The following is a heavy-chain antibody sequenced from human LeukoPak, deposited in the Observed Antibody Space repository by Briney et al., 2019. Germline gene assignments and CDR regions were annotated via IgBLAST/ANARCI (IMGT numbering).Heavy chain of an antibody. D-gene: IGHD2-21*02. V-gene: IGHV3-15*01. CDR1: GFNFNDAY. CDR2: VKSIRDGGTT. Sequence: KPGGPLRLSCLGSGFNFNDAYMNWVRQAPGKGLEWVGRVKSIRDGGTTDDTAPVKGRFTISRDDSKRTVYLQMNSLKTEDTAVYFCTARVVTTNEFWGQGTLVTVSS. J-gene: IGHJ4*02. CDR3: TARVVTTNEF.